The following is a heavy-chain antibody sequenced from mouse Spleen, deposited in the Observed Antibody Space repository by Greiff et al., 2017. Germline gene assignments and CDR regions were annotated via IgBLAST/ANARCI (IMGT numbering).Heavy chain of an antibody. D-gene: IGHD2-3*01. CDR2: ISSGSSTI. CDR1: GFTFSDYG. J-gene: IGHJ4*01. CDR3: ARLRDGHYYAMDY. Sequence: EVKLMESGGGLVKPGGSLKLSCAASGFTFSDYGMHWVRQAPEKGLEWVAYISSGSSTIYYADTVKGRFTISRDNAKNTLFLQMTSLRSEDTAMYYCARLRDGHYYAMDYWGQGTSVTVSS. V-gene: IGHV5-17*01.